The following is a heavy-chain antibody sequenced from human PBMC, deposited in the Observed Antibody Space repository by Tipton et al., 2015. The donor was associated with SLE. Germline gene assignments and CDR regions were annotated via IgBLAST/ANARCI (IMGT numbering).Heavy chain of an antibody. CDR1: GYSISRGFY. CDR2: IYHSGST. CDR3: ASYVEMATTLMDV. J-gene: IGHJ6*03. D-gene: IGHD5-24*01. V-gene: IGHV4-38-2*02. Sequence: LRLSCTVSGYSISRGFYWGWIRQPPGKGLEWIGSIYHSGSTYYNPSLKSRVTMSVDTSRNQFSLMLNAVTAADTAVYYCASYVEMATTLMDVWGKGTTVTVSS.